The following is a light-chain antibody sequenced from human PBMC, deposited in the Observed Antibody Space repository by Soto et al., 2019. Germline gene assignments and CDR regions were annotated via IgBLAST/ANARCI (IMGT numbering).Light chain of an antibody. CDR2: DAS. CDR3: QHPLT. V-gene: IGKV1-5*01. Sequence: DIQMTQSPSTLSASVGDRVTITCRASQSISSWLAWYQQKPGKAPKLPIYDASSLESGVPSRFSGSGSGTEFTLTISSLQPDDFATYYCQHPLTFGGGTKVEIK. J-gene: IGKJ4*01. CDR1: QSISSW.